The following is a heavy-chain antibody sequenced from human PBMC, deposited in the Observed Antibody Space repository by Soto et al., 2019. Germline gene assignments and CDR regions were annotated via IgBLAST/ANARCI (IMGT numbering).Heavy chain of an antibody. CDR2: ISYDGSNK. J-gene: IGHJ3*02. V-gene: IGHV3-30*18. Sequence: GGSLRLSCAASGFTFSSYGMHWVRQAPGKGLEWVAVISYDGSNKYYADSVKGRFTISRDNSKNTLYLQMNSLRAEDTAVYYCAKAFSGWYLRAFDIWGQGTMVTVSS. D-gene: IGHD6-19*01. CDR1: GFTFSSYG. CDR3: AKAFSGWYLRAFDI.